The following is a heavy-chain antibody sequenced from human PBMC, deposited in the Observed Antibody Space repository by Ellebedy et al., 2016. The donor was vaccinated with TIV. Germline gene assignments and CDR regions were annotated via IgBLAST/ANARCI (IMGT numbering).Heavy chain of an antibody. CDR1: GFDFSSYW. CDR2: IYQDGSRK. D-gene: IGHD4-17*01. Sequence: GGSLRLSCAVSGFDFSSYWMTWVRLAPGKGLQWVANIYQDGSRKYYLDSVRGRFAISRDDAGNSLFLQMNSLGAEDTAVYYCARAIYGASYLWGRGTLVTVSS. V-gene: IGHV3-7*01. CDR3: ARAIYGASYL. J-gene: IGHJ2*01.